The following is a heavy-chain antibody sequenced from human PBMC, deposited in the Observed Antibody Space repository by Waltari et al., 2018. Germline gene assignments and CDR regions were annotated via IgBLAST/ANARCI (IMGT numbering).Heavy chain of an antibody. Sequence: EVQLVESGGGLVKPGGSLRLSCAASGFTFSSYSLNWVRPAPGKGLEWVSSISSSSYIYYADSVKGRFTISRDNAKNSLYLQMNSLRAEDTAVYYCARESPSSGWWLPRAHSELGFDPWGQGTLVTVSS. CDR1: GFTFSSYS. J-gene: IGHJ5*02. V-gene: IGHV3-21*01. D-gene: IGHD6-19*01. CDR2: ISSSSYI. CDR3: ARESPSSGWWLPRAHSELGFDP.